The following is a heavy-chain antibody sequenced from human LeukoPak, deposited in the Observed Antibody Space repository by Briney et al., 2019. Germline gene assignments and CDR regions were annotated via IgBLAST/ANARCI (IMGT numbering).Heavy chain of an antibody. Sequence: ETLSLTCTVSGGSISSYYWSWIRQPPGKGLEWIGYIYYSGISNYNPSLKSRVTISVDTSKNQFSLKLSSVTAADTAVYYCARAGRWEGRPHAFDIWGQGTMVTVSS. CDR3: ARAGRWEGRPHAFDI. D-gene: IGHD1-26*01. CDR1: GGSISSYY. V-gene: IGHV4-59*01. J-gene: IGHJ3*02. CDR2: IYYSGIS.